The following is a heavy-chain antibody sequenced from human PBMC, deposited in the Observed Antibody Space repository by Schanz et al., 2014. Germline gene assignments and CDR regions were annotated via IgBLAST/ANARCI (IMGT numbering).Heavy chain of an antibody. J-gene: IGHJ5*02. CDR1: GGSFSGYY. Sequence: QVQLQQWGAGLLKPSETLSLTCAVYGGSFSGYYWSWIRQPPGKGLEWIGESDHSGSTNYNASLRRRVSLSVDTPKKQSSLKLSSVTAADTAVYYCARGSRFYDVLTGYYKGGWFDPWGQGTLVTVSS. CDR3: ARGSRFYDVLTGYYKGGWFDP. CDR2: SDHSGST. D-gene: IGHD3-9*01. V-gene: IGHV4-34*01.